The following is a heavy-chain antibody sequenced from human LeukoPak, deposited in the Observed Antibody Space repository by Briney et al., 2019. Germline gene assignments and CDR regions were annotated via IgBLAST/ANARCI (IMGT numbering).Heavy chain of an antibody. D-gene: IGHD3-10*01. CDR3: ARVGMVRGVITYFDY. CDR1: GYSFTSYW. CDR2: IYPGDSDT. V-gene: IGHV5-51*01. J-gene: IGHJ4*02. Sequence: TGESLKISCKGSGYSFTSYWNGWVRQMPGKGLEWMGIIYPGDSDTRYSPSFQGQVTISADKSISTAYLQWNSLKAPDTAMYYCARVGMVRGVITYFDYWGQGTLVTVSS.